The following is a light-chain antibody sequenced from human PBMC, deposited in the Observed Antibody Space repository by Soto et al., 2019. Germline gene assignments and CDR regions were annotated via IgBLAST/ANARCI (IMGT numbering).Light chain of an antibody. CDR2: AAS. CDR1: QGIRDE. CDR3: LQDYDYPRT. J-gene: IGKJ1*01. V-gene: IGKV1-6*01. Sequence: AIQMTQSPSSLSASVGDRVTITCRASQGIRDELGWYQQKAGKAPNLLISAASRLQSGVPSRFSGRGSGTDFTLTISSLQPEDFATYYCLQDYDYPRTFGQGTKWIS.